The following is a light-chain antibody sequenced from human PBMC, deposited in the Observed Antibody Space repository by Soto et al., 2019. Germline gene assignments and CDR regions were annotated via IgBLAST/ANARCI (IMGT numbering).Light chain of an antibody. CDR2: DVT. J-gene: IGLJ2*01. Sequence: QSALTQPRSVSGSPGQSVTISCTGTSNNVGGYNYVSWYQQHPGKVPELIIYDVTKRPSGVPDRFSGSKSCNTASLTISGLQVEDEADYYCCSYAGTYTWIFGGGTQLTVL. CDR3: CSYAGTYTWI. CDR1: SNNVGGYNY. V-gene: IGLV2-11*01.